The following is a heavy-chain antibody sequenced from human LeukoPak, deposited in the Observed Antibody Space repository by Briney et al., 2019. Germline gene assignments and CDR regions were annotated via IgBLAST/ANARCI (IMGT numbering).Heavy chain of an antibody. CDR2: INAGNGNT. J-gene: IGHJ4*02. D-gene: IGHD1-26*01. Sequence: EASVKVSCKASGYTFTSYAMHWVRQAPGQRLEWMGWINAGNGNTKYSQKFQGRVTITRDTSASTAYMELSSLRSEDTAAYYCASEEWELLTRVYWGQGTLVTVSS. CDR1: GYTFTSYA. V-gene: IGHV1-3*01. CDR3: ASEEWELLTRVY.